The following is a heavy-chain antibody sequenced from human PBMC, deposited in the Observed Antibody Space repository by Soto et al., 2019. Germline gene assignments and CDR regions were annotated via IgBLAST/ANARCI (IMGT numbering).Heavy chain of an antibody. CDR3: ARVRGSGSYAAYYFDS. V-gene: IGHV4-31*03. D-gene: IGHD3-10*01. J-gene: IGHJ4*01. Sequence: SETLSLTGTVSGGSISNGGYYWNWVRQHPGKGLEWIGYIHYSGSTWYNPSLESRVTISVDTSKDQFSLKLRSVTAADTAVYYCARVRGSGSYAAYYFDSWGQGTLVTVS. CDR2: IHYSGST. CDR1: GGSISNGGYY.